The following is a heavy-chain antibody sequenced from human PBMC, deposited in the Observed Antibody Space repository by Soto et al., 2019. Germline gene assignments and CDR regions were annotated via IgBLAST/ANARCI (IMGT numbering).Heavy chain of an antibody. Sequence: QVQLVQSGAEVKKPGSSVKVSCKASGGTFSSYAISWVRQAPGQGLEWMGGIIPIFGTANYAQKFQGRVTITADESTSTAYMKLSSLRSEDTAVYYCASNIAVAGTGYYYYYYGMDVWGQGTTVTVSS. D-gene: IGHD6-19*01. CDR3: ASNIAVAGTGYYYYYYGMDV. V-gene: IGHV1-69*01. CDR2: IIPIFGTA. CDR1: GGTFSSYA. J-gene: IGHJ6*02.